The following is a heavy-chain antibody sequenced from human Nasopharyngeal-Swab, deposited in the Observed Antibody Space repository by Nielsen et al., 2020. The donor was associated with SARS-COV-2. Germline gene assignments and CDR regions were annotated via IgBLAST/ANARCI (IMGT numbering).Heavy chain of an antibody. V-gene: IGHV3-23*01. J-gene: IGHJ4*02. CDR3: AKDSSELLWFGIVDY. CDR1: GFAFSSYA. CDR2: ISGSGATT. Sequence: GESLKISCAASGFAFSSYAMSWVRQTPGKGLEWVSSISGSGATTHYADSVKGRFTISRDNSKNTLYLQMNSLTAEDTAIFYCAKDSSELLWFGIVDYWGLGTLVTVSS. D-gene: IGHD3-10*01.